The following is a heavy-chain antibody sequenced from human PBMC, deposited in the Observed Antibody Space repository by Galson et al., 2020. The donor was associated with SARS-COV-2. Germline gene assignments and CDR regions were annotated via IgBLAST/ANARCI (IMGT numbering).Heavy chain of an antibody. Sequence: SGPTLVKPTQTLTLTCTFSGFSLSTSGMRVSWIRQPPGKALEWLARIDWDDDKFYSTSLKTRLTISKDTSKNQVVLTMTNMDPVDTATYYCARTYYDILTGYSAAFDYWGQGTLVTVSS. D-gene: IGHD3-9*01. J-gene: IGHJ4*02. V-gene: IGHV2-70*04. CDR3: ARTYYDILTGYSAAFDY. CDR1: GFSLSTSGMR. CDR2: IDWDDDK.